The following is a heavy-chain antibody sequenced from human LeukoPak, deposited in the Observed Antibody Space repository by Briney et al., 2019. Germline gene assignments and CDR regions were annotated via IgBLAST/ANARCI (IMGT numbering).Heavy chain of an antibody. Sequence: GASVKVSCKASGGTFSSYAISWVRQAPGQGLEWMGGIIPIFGTANYAQKFQGRVTITTDESTSTAYMELSSLRSEDTAVYYCARGSGRYSSSPLDYWGQGTTVTVSS. CDR3: ARGSGRYSSSPLDY. V-gene: IGHV1-69*05. D-gene: IGHD6-13*01. J-gene: IGHJ3*01. CDR1: GGTFSSYA. CDR2: IIPIFGTA.